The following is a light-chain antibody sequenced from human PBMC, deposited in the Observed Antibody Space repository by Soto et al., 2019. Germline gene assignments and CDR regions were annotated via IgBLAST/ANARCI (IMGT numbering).Light chain of an antibody. V-gene: IGKV1-39*01. J-gene: IGKJ4*01. CDR2: AAS. CDR1: QSISTY. Sequence: DIQMTQSPSSLSASVGDIVTITCRASQSISTYLHWYQQKPGKAPNLLIYAASTLQSGVPSRFSGSGSGTDFTLTISSLQPEDFATYFCQHGYSTPLTFGGGTKVDI. CDR3: QHGYSTPLT.